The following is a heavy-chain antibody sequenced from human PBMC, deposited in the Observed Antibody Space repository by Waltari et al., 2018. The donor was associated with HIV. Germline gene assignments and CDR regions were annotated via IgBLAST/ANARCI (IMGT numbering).Heavy chain of an antibody. CDR1: GGSISSGGYY. J-gene: IGHJ6*02. D-gene: IGHD3-10*01. CDR3: ARDGGLLWFGGSYGMDV. V-gene: IGHV4-31*03. Sequence: QVQLQESGPGRVKPSQTLSLTCTVSGGSISSGGYYWSWNRRHPGKGLEWIGYIYYSGSTYYNPSLKRRVTISVDTSKNQFSLKLSSVTAADTAVYYCARDGGLLWFGGSYGMDVWGQGTTVTVSS. CDR2: IYYSGST.